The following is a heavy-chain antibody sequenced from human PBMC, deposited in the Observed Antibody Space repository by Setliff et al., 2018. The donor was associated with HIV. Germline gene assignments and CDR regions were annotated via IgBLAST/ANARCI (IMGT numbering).Heavy chain of an antibody. D-gene: IGHD6-13*01. CDR2: INPNSGGT. J-gene: IGHJ6*02. CDR1: GYTFTGYY. Sequence: GASVKVSCKASGYTFTGYYMHWVRQAPGQGLERMGWINPNSGGTNYAQKFQGRVTMTRDTSISTAYMELSRLRSDDTAVYYCARSGYSSSWYLDYYYYYGMDVWGQGTTVTVSS. V-gene: IGHV1-2*02. CDR3: ARSGYSSSWYLDYYYYYGMDV.